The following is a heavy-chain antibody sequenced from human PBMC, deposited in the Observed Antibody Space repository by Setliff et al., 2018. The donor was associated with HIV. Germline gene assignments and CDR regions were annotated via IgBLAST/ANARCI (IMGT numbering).Heavy chain of an antibody. CDR2: ISSGGST. V-gene: IGHV3-23*01. CDR1: GFTFSSYS. CDR3: AKDLSIAVAGTFDY. Sequence: GGSLRLSCAASGFTFSSYSMNWVRQAPGKGLEWVSSISSGGSTYYADSVKGRFTISRDNSKNMMYLQMNSLRAEDTAVYYCAKDLSIAVAGTFDYWGQGTLVTVSS. D-gene: IGHD6-19*01. J-gene: IGHJ4*02.